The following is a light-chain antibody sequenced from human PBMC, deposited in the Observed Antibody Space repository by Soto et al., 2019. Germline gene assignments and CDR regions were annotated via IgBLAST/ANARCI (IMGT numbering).Light chain of an antibody. Sequence: VLTQSPPSLPVTPGEPASISCRSSQSLLHSNGYNYLDWYLQKPGQSPQLLIYLGSNRASGVPDRFSGSGSGTDFTLKISRVEAEDVGVYYCMQALQTPITFGQGTRLEIK. CDR1: QSLLHSNGYNY. CDR2: LGS. V-gene: IGKV2-28*01. J-gene: IGKJ5*01. CDR3: MQALQTPIT.